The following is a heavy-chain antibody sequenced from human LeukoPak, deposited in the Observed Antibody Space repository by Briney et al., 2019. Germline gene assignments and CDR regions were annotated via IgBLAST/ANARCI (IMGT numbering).Heavy chain of an antibody. D-gene: IGHD3-10*01. CDR3: AKIYGSGSLWYYFDY. CDR2: ISYDGSDK. Sequence: PGRSLRLSCAASGFIFSSYGMHWVRQAPGKGLEWVALISYDGSDKDYADSVKGRFTISRDNSKNTLYLQMNSLRAEDTAVYYCAKIYGSGSLWYYFDYWGQGTLVTVSS. V-gene: IGHV3-30*18. CDR1: GFIFSSYG. J-gene: IGHJ4*02.